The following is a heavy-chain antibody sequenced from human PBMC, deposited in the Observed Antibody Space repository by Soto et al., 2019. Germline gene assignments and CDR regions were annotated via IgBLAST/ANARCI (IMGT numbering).Heavy chain of an antibody. J-gene: IGHJ6*02. V-gene: IGHV1-18*01. CDR2: ISAYNGNT. CDR1: GYTFTSYG. CDR3: ARDLVRHIVVVTAVGYYYYYGMDV. D-gene: IGHD2-21*02. Sequence: ASVKVSCKASGYTFTSYGISWVRQAPGQGLEWMGWISAYNGNTNYAQKLQGRVTMTTDTSTSTAYMELRSLRSDDTAVYYCARDLVRHIVVVTAVGYYYYYGMDVWGQGTTVTVFS.